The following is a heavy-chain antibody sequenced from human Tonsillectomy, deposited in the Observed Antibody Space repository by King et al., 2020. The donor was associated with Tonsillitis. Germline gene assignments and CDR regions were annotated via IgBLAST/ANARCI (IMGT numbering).Heavy chain of an antibody. CDR2: IYNSGST. J-gene: IGHJ4*02. CDR3: ARDNPHNIRGSHGIFDY. Sequence: HVQLQESGPGLVKPSETLSLTCTVSGGSVSSGSYYWSWIRQPPGKGLEWIGYIYNSGSTNYNPSLKSRVTISVDTSKNQFSLKLSSVTAADTAVYYCARDNPHNIRGSHGIFDYWGQGTLVTVSS. V-gene: IGHV4-61*01. CDR1: GGSVSSGSYY. D-gene: IGHD2/OR15-2a*01.